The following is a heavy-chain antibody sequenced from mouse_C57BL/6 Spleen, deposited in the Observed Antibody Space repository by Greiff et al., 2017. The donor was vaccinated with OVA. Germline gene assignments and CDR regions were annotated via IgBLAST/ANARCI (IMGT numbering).Heavy chain of an antibody. Sequence: VQVVESGAELVRPGTSVTLSCKASGYTFTSYWMHWVKQRPGQGLEWIGVIDPSDSYTNYNQKFKGKATLTVDTSSSTAYMQLSSLTSEDSAVYYCARFYYDYDVGYWGQGTLVTVSA. CDR1: GYTFTSYW. CDR3: ARFYYDYDVGY. V-gene: IGHV1-59*01. CDR2: IDPSDSYT. D-gene: IGHD2-4*01. J-gene: IGHJ3*01.